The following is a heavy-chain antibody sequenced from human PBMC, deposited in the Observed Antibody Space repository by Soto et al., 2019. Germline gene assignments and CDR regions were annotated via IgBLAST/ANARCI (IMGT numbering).Heavy chain of an antibody. CDR2: ISSNGGST. D-gene: IGHD3-10*01. Sequence: GGSLRLSCAASGFTFSSYAMHWVRQAPGKGLEYVSAISSNGGSTYYANSVKGRFTISRDNSKNTLYLQMGSLRAEDMAVYYCARDGCKWFGELLHYYYYYMDVWGKGTTVTVSS. V-gene: IGHV3-64*01. J-gene: IGHJ6*03. CDR1: GFTFSSYA. CDR3: ARDGCKWFGELLHYYYYYMDV.